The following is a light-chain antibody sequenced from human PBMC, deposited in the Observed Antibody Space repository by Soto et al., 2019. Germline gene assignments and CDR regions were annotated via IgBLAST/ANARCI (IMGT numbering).Light chain of an antibody. V-gene: IGLV1-44*01. CDR3: AAWDDSLIGYV. CDR2: SNN. J-gene: IGLJ1*01. CDR1: SSNIGSNN. Sequence: QCVLTQPSSASGTPGQRVTISCSRRSSNIGSNNVNWYQQLPGTAPQLLIHSNNQRPSGVPDRFSGYKSGTSASLAISGLQSEDEADYYCAAWDDSLIGYVFGTGTKVTVL.